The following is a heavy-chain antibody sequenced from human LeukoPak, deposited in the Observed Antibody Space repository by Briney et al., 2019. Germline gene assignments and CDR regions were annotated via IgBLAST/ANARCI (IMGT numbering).Heavy chain of an antibody. CDR3: AKGVGYYYDSSGYPDY. J-gene: IGHJ4*02. V-gene: IGHV3-23*01. CDR1: GFTFSTYA. CDR2: ISGSGGST. Sequence: GGSLRLSCAVSGFTFSTYAMGWVRQAPGKGLEWVSAISGSGGSTYYADSVKGRFTISRDNSKNTLYLQMNSLRAEDTAVYYCAKGVGYYYDSSGYPDYWGQGTLVTVSS. D-gene: IGHD3-22*01.